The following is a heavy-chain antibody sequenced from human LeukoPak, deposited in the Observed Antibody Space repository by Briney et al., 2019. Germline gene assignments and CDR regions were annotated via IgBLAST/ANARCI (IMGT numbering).Heavy chain of an antibody. V-gene: IGHV4-59*01. CDR1: GGSINNYY. D-gene: IGHD5-24*01. J-gene: IGHJ2*01. Sequence: PSETLSLTCTVPGGSINNYYWSWIRQPPGKGLEWIGFIYYSGSTNYNPSLKSRVTISLDTSKNQFSLNLSSVTAADTAVYYCAARGDGYNNWYFDLWGRGTLVTVSS. CDR3: AARGDGYNNWYFDL. CDR2: IYYSGST.